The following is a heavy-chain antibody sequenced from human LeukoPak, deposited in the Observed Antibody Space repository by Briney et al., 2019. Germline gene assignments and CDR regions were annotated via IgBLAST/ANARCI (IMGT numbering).Heavy chain of an antibody. CDR3: AKRLGSSGYYHYFDY. V-gene: IGHV3-11*01. CDR2: ISSSGSTI. CDR1: GFTFSDYY. Sequence: GGSLRLSCAASGFTFSDYYMTWIRQAPGKGLEWVSHISSSGSTIFYADSVKGRFTISRDNSKNTLYLQMNSLRAEDTAVYYCAKRLGSSGYYHYFDYWGQGTLVTVSS. D-gene: IGHD3-22*01. J-gene: IGHJ4*02.